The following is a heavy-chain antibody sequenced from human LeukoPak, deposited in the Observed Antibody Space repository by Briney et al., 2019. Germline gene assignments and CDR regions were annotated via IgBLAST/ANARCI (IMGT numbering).Heavy chain of an antibody. V-gene: IGHV4-34*01. CDR2: FNHSGST. CDR1: GGSFSGYY. Sequence: SETLSLTCAVYGGSFSGYYWSWIRQPPGKGLEWIGEFNHSGSTNYNPSLKSRVTISVDTSKNQFSLKLSSVTAADTAVYYCARVVNYGSGSYAPSFDYWGQGTLVTVSS. CDR3: ARVVNYGSGSYAPSFDY. J-gene: IGHJ4*02. D-gene: IGHD3-10*01.